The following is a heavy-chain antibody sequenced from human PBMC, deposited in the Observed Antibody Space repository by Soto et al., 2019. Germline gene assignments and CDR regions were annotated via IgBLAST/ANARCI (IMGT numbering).Heavy chain of an antibody. D-gene: IGHD2-2*01. CDR2: ISYDGSNK. V-gene: IGHV3-30*18. CDR3: AKVGSGYCSSTSCYAYYYGMDV. Sequence: PGGSLRLSCAASGFPFSSYGMHWVRQAPGKGLEWVAVISYDGSNKYYADSVKGRFTISRDNSKNTLYLQMNSLRAEDTAVYYCAKVGSGYCSSTSCYAYYYGMDVWGQGTTVSVSS. J-gene: IGHJ6*02. CDR1: GFPFSSYG.